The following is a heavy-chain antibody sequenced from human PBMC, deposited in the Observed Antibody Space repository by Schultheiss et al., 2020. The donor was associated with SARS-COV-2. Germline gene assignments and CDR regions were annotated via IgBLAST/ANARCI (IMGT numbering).Heavy chain of an antibody. CDR1: GFTFSSYG. CDR3: ASADGYASFDY. V-gene: IGHV3-33*01. Sequence: GESLKISCAASGFTFSSYGMHWVRQAPGKGLEWVAVIWYDGSNKYYADSVKGRFTISRDNSKNTLYLQMNSLRAEDTAVYYCASADGYASFDYWGQGTLVTVSS. J-gene: IGHJ4*02. CDR2: IWYDGSNK. D-gene: IGHD5-24*01.